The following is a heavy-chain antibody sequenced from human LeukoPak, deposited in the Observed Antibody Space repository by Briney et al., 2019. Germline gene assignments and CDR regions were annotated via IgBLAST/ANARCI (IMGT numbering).Heavy chain of an antibody. CDR2: INAGNGNT. D-gene: IGHD3-10*01. J-gene: IGHJ4*02. CDR3: ARDRGVRGVIDY. V-gene: IGHV1-3*01. Sequence: GASVKVSCKASGYTFTSYAMHWVRQAPGQRLEWMGWINAGNGNTKYSQKFQGRVTITGDTSASTAYMELSSLRSEDTAVYYCARDRGVRGVIDYWGQGTLVTVSS. CDR1: GYTFTSYA.